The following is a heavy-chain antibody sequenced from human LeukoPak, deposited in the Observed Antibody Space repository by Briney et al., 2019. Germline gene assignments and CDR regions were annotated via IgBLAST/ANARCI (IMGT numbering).Heavy chain of an antibody. CDR2: IYHSGST. CDR1: GDSISSGIYY. D-gene: IGHD3-22*01. V-gene: IGHV4-30-2*01. J-gene: IGHJ4*02. CDR3: ARAPYSSYGDY. Sequence: SQTLSLTCTVSGDSISSGIYYWNWIRQPPGKGLEWIGYIYHSGSTYYNPSLKSRVTISVDRSKNQFSLKLSSVTAADTAVYYCARAPYSSYGDYWGQGTLVTVSS.